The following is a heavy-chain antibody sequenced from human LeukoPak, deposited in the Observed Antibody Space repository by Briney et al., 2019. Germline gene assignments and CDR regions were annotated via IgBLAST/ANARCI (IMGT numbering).Heavy chain of an antibody. V-gene: IGHV4-59*12. CDR3: ARIKPQSIAVASWFDP. CDR2: IYYSGST. Sequence: PSETLSLTCTVSGGSISSYYWSWIRQPPGKGLEWIGYIYYSGSTYYNPSLKSRVTISVDTSKNQFSLKLSSVTAADTAVYYCARIKPQSIAVASWFDPWGQGTLVTVSS. J-gene: IGHJ5*02. CDR1: GGSISSYY. D-gene: IGHD6-19*01.